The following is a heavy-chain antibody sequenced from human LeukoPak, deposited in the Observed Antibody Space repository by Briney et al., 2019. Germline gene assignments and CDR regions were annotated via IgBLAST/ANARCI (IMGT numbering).Heavy chain of an antibody. V-gene: IGHV3-23*01. CDR2: ITNSGDSK. CDR1: GFTFGSNA. D-gene: IGHD2-15*01. J-gene: IGHJ4*02. Sequence: GGSLRLSCAASGFTFGSNAMTWVRQAPGKGLEWVSAITNSGDSKFYADSVKGRFTISRDNSKNTLYLQMNSLRAEDTAVYYCAKVLNVVVVAATGIDYWGQGTLVTVSS. CDR3: AKVLNVVVVAATGIDY.